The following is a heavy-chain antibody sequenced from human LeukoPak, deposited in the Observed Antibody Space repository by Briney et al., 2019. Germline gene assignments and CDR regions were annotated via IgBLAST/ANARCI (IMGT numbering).Heavy chain of an antibody. V-gene: IGHV4-30-4*02. CDR1: GGSISSGDYY. Sequence: SETLSLTCTVSGGSISSGDYYWSWIRQPPGRGLEWIGYIYYSGSTYYNPSLKSRVTISVDTSKNQLSLKLSSVTAADTAVYYCARGGSGRAHYYYYYHMDVWGKGTTVTVSS. D-gene: IGHD3-10*01. J-gene: IGHJ6*03. CDR3: ARGGSGRAHYYYYYHMDV. CDR2: IYYSGST.